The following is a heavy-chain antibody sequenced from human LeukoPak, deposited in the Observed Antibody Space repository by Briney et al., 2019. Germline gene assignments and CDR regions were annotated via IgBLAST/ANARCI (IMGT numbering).Heavy chain of an antibody. CDR2: INHSGST. Sequence: SETLSLTCAVYGGSSSGYYWSWIRQPPGKGLEWIGEINHSGSTNYNPSLKSRVTISVDTSKNQFSLKLSSVTAADTAVYYRAREFTGYPYFDYWGQGTLVTVSS. CDR3: AREFTGYPYFDY. J-gene: IGHJ4*02. D-gene: IGHD3-9*01. V-gene: IGHV4-34*01. CDR1: GGSSSGYY.